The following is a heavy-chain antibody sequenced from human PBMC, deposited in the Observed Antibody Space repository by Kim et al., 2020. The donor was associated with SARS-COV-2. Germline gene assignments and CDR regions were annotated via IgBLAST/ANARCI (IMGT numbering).Heavy chain of an antibody. D-gene: IGHD3-10*01. CDR1: GFTVSSNY. Sequence: GGSLRLSCAASGFTVSSNYMSWVRQAPGKGLEWVSVFYSGGSTYYAGSVKGRFTISRHNSKNTLYLQMNSLRAEDTAVYYCVVRGVIITGYYYYGMDVWGQGTTVTVSS. V-gene: IGHV3-53*04. CDR3: VVRGVIITGYYYYGMDV. CDR2: FYSGGST. J-gene: IGHJ6*02.